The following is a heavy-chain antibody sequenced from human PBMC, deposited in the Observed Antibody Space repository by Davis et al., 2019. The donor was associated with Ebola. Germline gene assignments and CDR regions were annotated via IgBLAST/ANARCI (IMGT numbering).Heavy chain of an antibody. J-gene: IGHJ5*02. D-gene: IGHD5-18*01. CDR3: ARRGYSYGYRAKFDP. CDR2: TYYRSKWYN. V-gene: IGHV6-1*01. CDR1: GDSVSSNSAA. Sequence: SQTLSLTCAISGDSVSSNSAAWNWIRQSPSRGLEWLGRTYYRSKWYNDYAVSVKSRITINPDTSKNQFSLKLSSVTAADTAVYYCARRGYSYGYRAKFDPWGQGTLVTVSS.